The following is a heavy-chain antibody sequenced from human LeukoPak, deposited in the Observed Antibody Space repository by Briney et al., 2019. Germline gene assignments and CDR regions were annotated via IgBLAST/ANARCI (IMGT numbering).Heavy chain of an antibody. D-gene: IGHD1-1*01. CDR2: INHSGST. V-gene: IGHV4-34*01. CDR3: ETYNWNAHVNL. Sequence: KPSETLSLTCAVYGGSFSGYYWSWIRQPPGKGLEWIGEINHSGSTNYNPSLKSRVTISVDTSKNQFSLKLSSVTAADTAVYYCETYNWNAHVNLWGQGILVTVSS. CDR1: GGSFSGYY. J-gene: IGHJ4*02.